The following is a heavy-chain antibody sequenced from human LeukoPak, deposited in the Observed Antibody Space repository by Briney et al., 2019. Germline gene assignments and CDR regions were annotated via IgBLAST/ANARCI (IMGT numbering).Heavy chain of an antibody. Sequence: PGGSLRLSCAASGFTFSSYGMHGVRQAPGKGLEWVAVISYDGSNKYYADSVKGRFTISRDNFKNTLYLQMNSLRAEDTAVYYCAKARRGYCSSTSCYYFDYWGQGTLVTVSS. CDR3: AKARRGYCSSTSCYYFDY. CDR2: ISYDGSNK. CDR1: GFTFSSYG. V-gene: IGHV3-30*18. D-gene: IGHD2-2*01. J-gene: IGHJ4*02.